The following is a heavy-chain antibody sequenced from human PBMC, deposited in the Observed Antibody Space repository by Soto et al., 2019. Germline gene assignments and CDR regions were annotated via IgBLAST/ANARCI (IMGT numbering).Heavy chain of an antibody. CDR3: ARYPYTLDCSDGSCSYDAFDI. V-gene: IGHV1-8*01. Sequence: QVQKVQSGAEVKKPGASVKVSCRASGYSFTSYDVNWVRQATGQGLEWMGWMNPNSGNTAFAEKFQGRVTMTRDTHISTAYVELSGLTSEDTAVYYCARYPYTLDCSDGSCSYDAFDIWGQGTVVTVSS. CDR2: MNPNSGNT. J-gene: IGHJ3*02. D-gene: IGHD2-15*01. CDR1: GYSFTSYD.